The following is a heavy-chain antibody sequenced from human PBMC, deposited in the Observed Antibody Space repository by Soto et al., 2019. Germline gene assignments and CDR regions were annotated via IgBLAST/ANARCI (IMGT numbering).Heavy chain of an antibody. D-gene: IGHD5-18*01. J-gene: IGHJ4*02. Sequence: GGSLRLSCAASGFTFDDYAMHWVRQAPGKGLEWVSGISWNSGSIGYADSVKGRFTISRDNAKNSLYLQMNSLRAEDTALYYCAKDISGYSYCFDYWGQGTLVTVSS. CDR3: AKDISGYSYCFDY. V-gene: IGHV3-9*01. CDR2: ISWNSGSI. CDR1: GFTFDDYA.